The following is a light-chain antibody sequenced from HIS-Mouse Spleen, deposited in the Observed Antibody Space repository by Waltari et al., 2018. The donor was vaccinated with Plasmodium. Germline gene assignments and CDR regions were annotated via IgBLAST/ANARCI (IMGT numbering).Light chain of an antibody. CDR1: VLAKKY. V-gene: IGLV3-27*01. J-gene: IGLJ3*02. CDR2: KDS. CDR3: YSAADNNLV. Sequence: SYELPQPSSVSVSPGQTARITCSGDVLAKKYARWFQQKPCQAPVLVIYKDSERPSGIPERFSGSSSGTTVTLTISGAQVEDEADYYCYSAADNNLVFGGGTKLTVL.